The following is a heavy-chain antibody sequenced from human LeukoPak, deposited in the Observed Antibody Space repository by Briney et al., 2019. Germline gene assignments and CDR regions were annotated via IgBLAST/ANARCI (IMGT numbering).Heavy chain of an antibody. D-gene: IGHD3-16*02. V-gene: IGHV4-4*02. J-gene: IGHJ4*02. CDR3: ARGTYIWGSYRHFDF. CDR1: GGSVNNSGW. CDR2: MSHTANT. Sequence: PSETLSLTCAVSGGSVNNSGWWTWVRQPPGQGLAWIREMSHTANTNHNPSLKSRVTIAVDKSKNQFSLKLNSVTAADTAVYYCARGTYIWGSYRHFDFWGQGMLVTVSS.